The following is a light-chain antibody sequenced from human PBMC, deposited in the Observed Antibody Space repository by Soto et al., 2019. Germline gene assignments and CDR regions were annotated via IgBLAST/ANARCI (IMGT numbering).Light chain of an antibody. Sequence: IVLTQSPATLSLSPGESAPLSCRASQSVSSNLAWYRQKLRQAPRLVIYGASTRATGISARISGSGSGTEFTPTISSLQSEDFAIYYCQQYNNWPPIAFGQGTRLEIK. V-gene: IGKV3-15*01. J-gene: IGKJ5*01. CDR3: QQYNNWPPIA. CDR2: GAS. CDR1: QSVSSN.